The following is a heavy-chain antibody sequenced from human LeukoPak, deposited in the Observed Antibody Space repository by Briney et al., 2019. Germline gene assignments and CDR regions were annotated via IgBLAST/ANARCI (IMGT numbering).Heavy chain of an antibody. CDR3: AGDPGYYYYGMDV. CDR2: IASGGGANR. J-gene: IGHJ6*02. V-gene: IGHV3-48*03. CDR1: GFTFSSYE. Sequence: GGSLRLSCAASGFTFSSYEMNWVRQAPGKGLEWVSYIASGGGANRFYSESVKGRFTISRDNAKNTAYLQMNSLRAEDTALYYCAGDPGYYYYGMDVWGQGTTVVVSS.